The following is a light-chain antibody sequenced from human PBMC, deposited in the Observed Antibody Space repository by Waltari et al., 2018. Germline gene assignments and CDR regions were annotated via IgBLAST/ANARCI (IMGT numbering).Light chain of an antibody. CDR3: LQHKSFPRT. CDR2: GAS. J-gene: IGKJ1*01. V-gene: IGKV1-17*01. CDR1: QGIGSD. Sequence: GDRVTITCRASQGIGSDLGWYQQKSGKAPKRLIYGASTLDGGVPSRFSGSASGTDFTLTISSLQPEDFATYYCLQHKSFPRTFGQGTKVE.